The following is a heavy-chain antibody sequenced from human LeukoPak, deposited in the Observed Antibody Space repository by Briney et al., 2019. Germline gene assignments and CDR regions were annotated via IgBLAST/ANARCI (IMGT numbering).Heavy chain of an antibody. J-gene: IGHJ6*02. D-gene: IGHD6-13*01. Sequence: GGSLRLSCAASGFTFSSYAMHWVRQAPGKGLEWVSVITGSGGNTYYADSVKGRFTISKDNSKNTVYLQMSSLRVDDTAVYYCAKAASSSWPSYYYGMDVWGQGTTVTVSS. CDR3: AKAASSSWPSYYYGMDV. CDR1: GFTFSSYA. V-gene: IGHV3-23*01. CDR2: ITGSGGNT.